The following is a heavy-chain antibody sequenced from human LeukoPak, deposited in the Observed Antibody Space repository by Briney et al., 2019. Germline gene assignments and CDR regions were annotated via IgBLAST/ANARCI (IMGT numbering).Heavy chain of an antibody. D-gene: IGHD5-18*01. V-gene: IGHV4-61*02. Sequence: PSQTLSLTCTVSGGSISSGSYYWSWIRQPAGKGLEWIGRIYTSGSTNYNPSLKSRVTISVDTSKNQFFLKLSSVTAADTAVYYCARGTAMALPSLYYYYYMDVWGKGTTVTVSS. CDR2: IYTSGST. J-gene: IGHJ6*03. CDR1: GGSISSGSYY. CDR3: ARGTAMALPSLYYYYYMDV.